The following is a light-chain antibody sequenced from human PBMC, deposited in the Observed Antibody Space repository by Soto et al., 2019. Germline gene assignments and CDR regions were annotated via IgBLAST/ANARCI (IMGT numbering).Light chain of an antibody. J-gene: IGKJ1*01. V-gene: IGKV1-5*01. CDR2: DAF. CDR1: QTISSW. Sequence: DIQMTQSPSTLSAFVGDRVTITCRASQTISSWLAWYQQKPGKAPKLLIYDAFSLQSGVPSRFSGSGSGTEFTLTISSLQPDDFVTYYCQQYNGNSKTFGQGTKVDIK. CDR3: QQYNGNSKT.